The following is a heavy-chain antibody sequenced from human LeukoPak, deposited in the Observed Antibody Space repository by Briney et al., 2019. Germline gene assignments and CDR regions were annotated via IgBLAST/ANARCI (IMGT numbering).Heavy chain of an antibody. V-gene: IGHV3-48*02. Sequence: QPGGSLRLSCAASGFTFSSCGMNWVRQAPGKRLEWVSYISSRSDSVYYADSVKGRFTISRDNAENSLYLQMNSLRDEDTAVYYCARAMRSGYDYWGQGTLVTVSS. CDR2: ISSRSDSV. CDR3: ARAMRSGYDY. J-gene: IGHJ4*02. CDR1: GFTFSSCG. D-gene: IGHD5-12*01.